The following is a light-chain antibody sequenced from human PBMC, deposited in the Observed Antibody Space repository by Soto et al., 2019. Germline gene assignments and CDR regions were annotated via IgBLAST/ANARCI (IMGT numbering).Light chain of an antibody. J-gene: IGKJ4*01. Sequence: DIQMTQSPSTLSASVGDRVTITCRASQNINTWVACYQQKPGKAPNLLIFRASSLESGVPSRFSGSGSGTEFTLATSCLQATDFATYNCQQYQSYSSFAGGTTVEIK. V-gene: IGKV1-5*01. CDR1: QNINTW. CDR3: QQYQSYSS. CDR2: RAS.